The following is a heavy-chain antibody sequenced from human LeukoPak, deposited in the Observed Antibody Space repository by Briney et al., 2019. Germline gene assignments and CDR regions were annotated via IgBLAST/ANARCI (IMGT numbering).Heavy chain of an antibody. CDR2: ISTNNGNT. CDR1: GYRFTSHG. D-gene: IGHD3-22*01. J-gene: IGHJ3*01. V-gene: IGHV1-18*01. CDR3: ARGLDAWLLRCAFDV. Sequence: ASVKVSCKASGYRFTSHGISLVRQAPGQGLEWMGWISTNNGNTNYARKLQGRVTMTTDTSTNTAYMELRSLRSDDTAVYYCARGLDAWLLRCAFDVWGQGTMVTVSS.